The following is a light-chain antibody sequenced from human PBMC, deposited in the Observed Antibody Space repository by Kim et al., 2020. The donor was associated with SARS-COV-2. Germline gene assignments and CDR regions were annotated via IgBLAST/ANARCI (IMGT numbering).Light chain of an antibody. CDR1: SLRSYY. CDR2: GKN. J-gene: IGLJ1*01. CDR3: NSRDSSGDHYV. V-gene: IGLV3-19*01. Sequence: AVGQTVTITCQGDSLRSYYASGNQQRPGQAPVNVVYGKNNRPSGIPDRFSGSTSGNTASLTITGAQAEDEADYYCNSRDSSGDHYVFGTGTKVTVL.